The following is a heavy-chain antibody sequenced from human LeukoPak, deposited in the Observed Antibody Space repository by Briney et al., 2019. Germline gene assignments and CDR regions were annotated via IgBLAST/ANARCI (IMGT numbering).Heavy chain of an antibody. J-gene: IGHJ4*02. Sequence: PGGTLRLSCAASGFSFRSHGMNWVRQAPGKGLEWVSSITSSSTYIYYADSVKGRFTISRDNAKNSLCLQMNSLRAEDTAVYYCARHVVAVGFDYWGQGTLVTVSS. CDR2: ITSSSTYI. V-gene: IGHV3-21*01. D-gene: IGHD3-22*01. CDR3: ARHVVAVGFDY. CDR1: GFSFRSHG.